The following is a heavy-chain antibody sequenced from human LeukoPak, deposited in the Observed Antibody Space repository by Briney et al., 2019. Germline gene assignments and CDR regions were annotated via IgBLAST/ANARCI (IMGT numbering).Heavy chain of an antibody. J-gene: IGHJ4*02. CDR1: GYTFTGYY. CDR3: ARGPLAYCGGGCVTDFDC. D-gene: IGHD2-21*02. CDR2: INPNSGGT. Sequence: GASVKVSCMASGYTFTGYYMHWVRQAPGQGLEWVGWINPNSGGTNYAHNLQGRGTITRDTSISTAYMELSRLRSDDTAVYYCARGPLAYCGGGCVTDFDCWGQGTLVTVSS. V-gene: IGHV1-2*02.